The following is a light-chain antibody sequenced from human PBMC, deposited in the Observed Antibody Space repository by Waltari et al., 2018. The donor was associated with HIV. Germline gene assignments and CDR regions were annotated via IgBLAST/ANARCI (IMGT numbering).Light chain of an antibody. CDR1: VLEKKY. CDR3: YSAADNNLGV. J-gene: IGLJ3*02. V-gene: IGLV3-27*01. CDR2: QDS. Sequence: SYELTQPPSVSVSPGQTARITCSGDVLEKKYARWFQQKPGQAPVLVIYQDSERPSGIPERFSGSSLGTTVTLTISGAQVEDEADYYCYSAADNNLGVFGGGTKLTVL.